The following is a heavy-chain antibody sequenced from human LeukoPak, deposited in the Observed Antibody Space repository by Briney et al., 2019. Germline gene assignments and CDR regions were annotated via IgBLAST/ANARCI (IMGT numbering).Heavy chain of an antibody. V-gene: IGHV3-23*01. J-gene: IGHJ3*02. CDR1: GFTFSSYA. Sequence: GALRLSCAASGFTFSSYAMSWVRQAPGKGLEWVSAISGSGGSTYYADSVKGRFTISRDNSKNTLYLQMNSLRAEDTAVYYCAKLGILLWFGESNAFDIWGQGTMVTV. CDR3: AKLGILLWFGESNAFDI. D-gene: IGHD3-10*01. CDR2: ISGSGGST.